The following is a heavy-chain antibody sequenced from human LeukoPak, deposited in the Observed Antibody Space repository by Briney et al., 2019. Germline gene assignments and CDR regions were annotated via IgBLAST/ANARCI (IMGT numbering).Heavy chain of an antibody. CDR1: GYTFSGNY. CDR3: ARDPSSVTLYFFDY. Sequence: ASVTVSCKASGYTFSGNYIHWLRQAPGQGLEWMGWIHANNGDTKSAQKFQGRVTMSRDTSISTAYMDLSSLSPDDAAVYYCARDPSSVTLYFFDYWGQGTLVTVSS. V-gene: IGHV1-2*02. CDR2: IHANNGDT. D-gene: IGHD4-11*01. J-gene: IGHJ4*02.